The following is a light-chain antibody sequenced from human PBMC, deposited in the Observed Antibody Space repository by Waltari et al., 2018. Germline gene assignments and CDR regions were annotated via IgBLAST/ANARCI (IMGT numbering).Light chain of an antibody. CDR3: QQYGTSPRT. V-gene: IGKV3-20*01. CDR2: GTS. CDR1: QSVSSNY. Sequence: EIVLTQSPGTLSLSPGERASLSCRTSQSVSSNYLAWYQQRPGQAPRLLIHGTSSRAIGIPDRFSGSGSGTDFTLTISRLEPEDFAVYYCQQYGTSPRTFGQGTKVEIK. J-gene: IGKJ1*01.